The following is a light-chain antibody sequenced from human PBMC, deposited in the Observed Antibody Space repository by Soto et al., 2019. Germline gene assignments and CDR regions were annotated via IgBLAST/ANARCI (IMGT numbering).Light chain of an antibody. CDR2: AAS. J-gene: IGKJ5*01. CDR1: QSISSY. V-gene: IGKV1-39*01. CDR3: QQSYSTPIT. Sequence: DIQMTHSPSFLSASVGDRFTITCPASQSISSYLNWYQQKPGKAPKLLIYAASSLQSGVPSRFSGSGSGTDFTLTISSLQPEDFATYYCQQSYSTPITFGQGTRLEIK.